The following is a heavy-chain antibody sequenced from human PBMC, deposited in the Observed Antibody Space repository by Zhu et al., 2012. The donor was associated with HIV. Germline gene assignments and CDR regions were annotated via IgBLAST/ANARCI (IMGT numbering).Heavy chain of an antibody. CDR3: TRGKTVITIGDFEH. V-gene: IGHV1-2*07. CDR1: GYEFIDCT. D-gene: IGHD3-16*01. J-gene: IGHJ1*01. Sequence: QVQLVQSGGQMKKPGESMRISCRASGYEFIDCTLNWIRLAPGERPEWMGWLKPRGGAVNYARPLQGRVTMTRDVYSDTAFLELRSLTVDDTAVYFCTRGKTVITIGDFEHWGRGTPVIVSS. CDR2: LKPRGGAV.